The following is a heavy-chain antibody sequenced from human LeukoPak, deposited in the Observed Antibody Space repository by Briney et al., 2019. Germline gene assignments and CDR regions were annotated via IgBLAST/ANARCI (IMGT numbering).Heavy chain of an antibody. D-gene: IGHD1-26*01. V-gene: IGHV4-31*03. CDR1: GGSISSGGYY. CDR3: ARASSGKHDFDY. CDR2: IYYSGST. J-gene: IGHJ4*02. Sequence: SETLSLTCTVSGGSISSGGYYWSWIRQPPGKGLEWIGYIYYSGSTYYRPSLKIRVTISVDTSKNQFSLKLSSVTAADTAMYYCARASSGKHDFDYWGQGTLVTVSS.